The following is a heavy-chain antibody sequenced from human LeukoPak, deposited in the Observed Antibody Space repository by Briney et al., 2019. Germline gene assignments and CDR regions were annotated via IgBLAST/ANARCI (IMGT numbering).Heavy chain of an antibody. D-gene: IGHD3-10*01. J-gene: IGHJ4*02. CDR1: GFTFSIYA. CDR2: ISGSGGGT. V-gene: IGHV3-23*01. Sequence: QPGASLRLSCAASGFTFSIYAMSWVRQAPGKGLEWVSAISGSGGGTYYADSVKGRFTISRDNSKNTLYLQMNSLRAEDTAVYYCAKEYYYGSGSLWDYWGQGTLVTVSS. CDR3: AKEYYYGSGSLWDY.